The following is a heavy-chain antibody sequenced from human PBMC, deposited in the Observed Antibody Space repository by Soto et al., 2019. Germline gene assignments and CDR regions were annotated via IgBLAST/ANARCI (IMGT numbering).Heavy chain of an antibody. CDR1: GFTFSNYG. V-gene: IGHV3-33*01. J-gene: IGHJ4*02. Sequence: GGSLRLSCAVSGFTFSNYGMHWVRQAPGKGLEWVAVIWYDGSTTFYADSVKGRFIISRDNSKNTLYLQTNTLRAEDTAVYYCAIDLPSRFDYWDQGTLVTVSS. CDR3: AIDLPSRFDY. CDR2: IWYDGSTT.